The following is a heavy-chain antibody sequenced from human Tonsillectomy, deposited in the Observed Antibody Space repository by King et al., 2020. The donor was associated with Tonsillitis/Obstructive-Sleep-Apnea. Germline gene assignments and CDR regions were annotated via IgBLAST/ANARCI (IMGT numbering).Heavy chain of an antibody. Sequence: VQLQESGPGLVKPSETLSLRCGVSGGSFGYDYWSWIRQSPGKRLEWIGHIYYSGSTTYNPSLKSRVTISIDTSKNQFSLTLTSVTAADTAVYYCARLNSGGFDPWGQGTLVTVSS. J-gene: IGHJ5*02. CDR2: IYYSGST. D-gene: IGHD2-15*01. CDR1: GGSFGYDY. V-gene: IGHV4-59*01. CDR3: ARLNSGGFDP.